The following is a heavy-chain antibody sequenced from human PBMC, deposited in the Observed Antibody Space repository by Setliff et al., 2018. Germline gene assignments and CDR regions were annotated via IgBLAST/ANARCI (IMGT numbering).Heavy chain of an antibody. Sequence: SVKVSCKASGGTFSSYAIDWVRQAPGQGLEWMGGIIPMFGTTNYAQRFRGRVTITADESTTTAYLELSSLRSEDTAVYYCARVRDCSGGICHRGFHHYMDVWGKGTTVTAP. CDR2: IIPMFGTT. CDR1: GGTFSSYA. D-gene: IGHD2-15*01. CDR3: ARVRDCSGGICHRGFHHYMDV. V-gene: IGHV1-69*13. J-gene: IGHJ6*03.